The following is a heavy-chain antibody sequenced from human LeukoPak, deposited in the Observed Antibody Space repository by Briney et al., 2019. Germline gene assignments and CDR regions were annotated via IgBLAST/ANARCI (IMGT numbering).Heavy chain of an antibody. CDR2: IYYSGST. V-gene: IGHV4-59*01. Sequence: SETLSLTCTVSGGSISSYYWSWIRQPPGKGLEWIGYIYYSGSTNYNPSLKSRVTISVDTSKNQFSLKLSSVTAADTAVYYCARFTILDAFDIWGQGTMVTVSS. D-gene: IGHD3-3*01. J-gene: IGHJ3*02. CDR3: ARFTILDAFDI. CDR1: GGSISSYY.